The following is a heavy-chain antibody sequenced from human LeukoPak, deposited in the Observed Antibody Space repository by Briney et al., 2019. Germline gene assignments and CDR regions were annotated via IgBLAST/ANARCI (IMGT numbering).Heavy chain of an antibody. CDR1: GFTFSGSA. D-gene: IGHD2-15*01. Sequence: GGSLRLSXAASGFTFSGSAMHWVRQASGKGLEWVGRIRSKANSYATAYAASVKGRFTISRDDSKNTAYLQMNSLKTEDTAVYYCTTYCSGGSCSDYWGQGTLVTVSS. CDR3: TTYCSGGSCSDY. V-gene: IGHV3-73*01. J-gene: IGHJ4*02. CDR2: IRSKANSYAT.